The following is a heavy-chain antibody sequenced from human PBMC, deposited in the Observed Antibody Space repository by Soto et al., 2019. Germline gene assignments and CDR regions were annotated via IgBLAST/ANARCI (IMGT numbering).Heavy chain of an antibody. CDR2: IYDNESV. D-gene: IGHD1-20*01. J-gene: IGHJ3*02. CDR3: ARGYNWASDAFDI. CDR1: GGSMKSHF. V-gene: IGHV4-59*11. Sequence: SETLSLTCTVSGGSMKSHFWSWIRQPPGERLEWIGYIYDNESVNYNPSLKSRVTMSEDTSRNRFSLKLNSVTAADTAVYYCARGYNWASDAFDIWGQGTMVTVSS.